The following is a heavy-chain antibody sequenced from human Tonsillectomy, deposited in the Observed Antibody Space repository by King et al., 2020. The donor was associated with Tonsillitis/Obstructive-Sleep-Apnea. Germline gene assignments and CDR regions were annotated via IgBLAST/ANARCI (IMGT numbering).Heavy chain of an antibody. CDR1: GFTFSGSA. CDR3: TSPAIVVVIADDAFDI. V-gene: IGHV3-73*01. D-gene: IGHD2-21*01. J-gene: IGHJ3*02. Sequence: VQLVESGGGLVQPGGSLKLSCAASGFTFSGSAMHWVRQASGKGLEWVGRIRSKANSYATAYAASEKGRFTISRDDSKNTAYLQMNSLKTEDTAVYYCTSPAIVVVIADDAFDIWGQGTMVTVSS. CDR2: IRSKANSYAT.